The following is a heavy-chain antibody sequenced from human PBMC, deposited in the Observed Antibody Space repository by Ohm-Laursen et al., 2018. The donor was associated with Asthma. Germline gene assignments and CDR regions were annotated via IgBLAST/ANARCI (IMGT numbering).Heavy chain of an antibody. CDR1: GFTFSSYG. Sequence: SLRLSCAASGFTFSSYGMHWVRQAPGKGLEWVAVISYDGSNKYYADSVKGRFTISRDNSKNTLYLQMNSLRAEDTAMYYCAKDLNPKSRGLIRNVFDYWGQGTLVTVSS. J-gene: IGHJ4*02. D-gene: IGHD3-10*01. CDR3: AKDLNPKSRGLIRNVFDY. V-gene: IGHV3-30*18. CDR2: ISYDGSNK.